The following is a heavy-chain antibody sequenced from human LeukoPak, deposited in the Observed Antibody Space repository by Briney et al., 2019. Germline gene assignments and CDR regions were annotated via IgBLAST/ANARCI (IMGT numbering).Heavy chain of an antibody. J-gene: IGHJ4*02. CDR1: GGTFSSYA. CDR2: IIPIFGTA. V-gene: IGHV1-69*05. CDR3: ARQDPYGSGISPLDY. Sequence: SVKVSCKASGGTFSSYAISWVRQAPGQGLEWMGRIIPIFGTANYAQKFQGRVTITTDESTSTAYMELSSLRSEGTAVYYCARQDPYGSGISPLDYWGQGTLVTVSS. D-gene: IGHD3-10*01.